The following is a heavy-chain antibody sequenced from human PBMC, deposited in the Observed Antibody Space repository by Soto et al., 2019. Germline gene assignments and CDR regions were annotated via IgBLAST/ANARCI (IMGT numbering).Heavy chain of an antibody. Sequence: SVKVSCKASGGTFSSYAIIWVRQAPGQGLEWMGGIIPIFGTANYAQKFQGRVTITADESTSTAYMELSSLRSEDTAVYYCARGGYFDSSNYLAYWGLGTLVTVSS. CDR2: IIPIFGTA. CDR1: GGTFSSYA. D-gene: IGHD3-22*01. CDR3: ARGGYFDSSNYLAY. J-gene: IGHJ4*02. V-gene: IGHV1-69*13.